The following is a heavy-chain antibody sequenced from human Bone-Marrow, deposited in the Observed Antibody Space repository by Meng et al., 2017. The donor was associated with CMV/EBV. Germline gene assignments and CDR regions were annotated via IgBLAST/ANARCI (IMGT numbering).Heavy chain of an antibody. D-gene: IGHD3-9*01. J-gene: IGHJ3*02. CDR3: ARARTDILTGYYVRAFDI. CDR1: GGSVSRDTYF. V-gene: IGHV4-61*01. CDR2: IYYSGST. Sequence: SETLSLTCTVSGGSVSRDTYFWSWIRQPPGKGLEWIGYIYYSGSTNYNPSLKSRVTISVDTSKNQFSLKLSSVTAADTAVYYCARARTDILTGYYVRAFDIWGQGTMVTVSS.